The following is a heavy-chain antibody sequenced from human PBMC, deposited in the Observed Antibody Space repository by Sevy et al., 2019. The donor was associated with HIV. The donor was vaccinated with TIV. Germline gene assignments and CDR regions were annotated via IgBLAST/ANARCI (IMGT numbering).Heavy chain of an antibody. D-gene: IGHD5-18*01. V-gene: IGHV3-30*18. CDR2: ISYDGSNK. J-gene: IGHJ4*02. CDR3: AKDSAGEYSHFDY. Sequence: GGSLRLSCAASGFTFSSYGMHWVRQAPGKGLEWVAVISYDGSNKYYADSVKGRFTISRDNSKNTLYLQMNSLRAEDTAVYYCAKDSAGEYSHFDYWGQRTLVTVSS. CDR1: GFTFSSYG.